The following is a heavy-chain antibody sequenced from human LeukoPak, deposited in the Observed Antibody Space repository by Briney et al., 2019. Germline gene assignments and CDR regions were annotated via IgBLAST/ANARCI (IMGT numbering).Heavy chain of an antibody. J-gene: IGHJ4*02. V-gene: IGHV1-18*01. CDR2: ISAYNGNT. CDR1: GYTFTSYG. CDR3: ARDQWKSTAAGACDY. Sequence: ASVKVSCKASGYTFTSYGISWVRQAPGQGLEWMGWISAYNGNTNYAQKLQGRVTMTTDTSTSTAYMELRSLRSDDTAVYYCARDQWKSTAAGACDYWGQGTLVTVSS. D-gene: IGHD6-13*01.